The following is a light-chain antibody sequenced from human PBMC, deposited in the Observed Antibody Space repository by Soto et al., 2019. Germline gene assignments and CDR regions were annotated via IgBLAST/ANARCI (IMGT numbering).Light chain of an antibody. CDR3: QQYKKWPRT. Sequence: EIVMTQSPATLSVSPGERATLSCRASQSVSSNFAWYQQKPAQSPRLLIYDASTRATGIPARFSGSGSGTEFTLTISSLQYEDFAVYYCQQYKKWPRTFGHGTKVEIK. J-gene: IGKJ1*01. CDR1: QSVSSN. V-gene: IGKV3-15*01. CDR2: DAS.